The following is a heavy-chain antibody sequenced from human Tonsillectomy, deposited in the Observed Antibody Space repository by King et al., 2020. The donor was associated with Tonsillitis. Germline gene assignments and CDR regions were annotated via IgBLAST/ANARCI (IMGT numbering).Heavy chain of an antibody. J-gene: IGHJ6*02. CDR1: GFTFDDYA. Sequence: VQLVQSGGGLVQPGRSLRLSCAASGFTFDDYAMHWVRQAPGKGLEWVSGISWHSGSIGYADSVKGRFTISRDNAKNSLYLQMNSLRAEDTALYYCAKDWGRRGYYYGMDVWGQGTTVTVSS. CDR2: ISWHSGSI. D-gene: IGHD3-16*01. V-gene: IGHV3-9*01. CDR3: AKDWGRRGYYYGMDV.